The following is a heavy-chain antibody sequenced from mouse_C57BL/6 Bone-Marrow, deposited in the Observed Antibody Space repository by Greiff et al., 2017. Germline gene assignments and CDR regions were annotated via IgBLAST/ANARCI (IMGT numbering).Heavy chain of an antibody. V-gene: IGHV1-64*01. Sequence: QVQLQQPGAELVKPGASVKLSCKASGYTFTSYWMHWVKQRPGQGLEWIGMIHPNSGSTNYNEKFKSKATLTVDKSSSTAYMQLSSLTSEDSAVYYCAKNPSYYYGSSYYYAMDYWGQGTSVTVSS. CDR1: GYTFTSYW. J-gene: IGHJ4*01. CDR2: IHPNSGST. D-gene: IGHD1-1*01. CDR3: AKNPSYYYGSSYYYAMDY.